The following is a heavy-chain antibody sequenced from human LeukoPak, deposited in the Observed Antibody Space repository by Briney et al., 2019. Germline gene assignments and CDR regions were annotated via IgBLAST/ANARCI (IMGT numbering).Heavy chain of an antibody. CDR3: ARRAGAYSHPYDY. CDR1: GFTFSSYG. D-gene: IGHD4/OR15-4a*01. J-gene: IGHJ4*02. V-gene: IGHV3-23*01. CDR2: ISGGGSST. Sequence: GGSLRLSCAASGFTFSSYGMSWVRQAPGKGLEWVSAISGGGSSTYYADSVKGRFTISRDNSKNTLYLQMNSLRAEDTAVYYCARRAGAYSHPYDYWGQGTLVTVSS.